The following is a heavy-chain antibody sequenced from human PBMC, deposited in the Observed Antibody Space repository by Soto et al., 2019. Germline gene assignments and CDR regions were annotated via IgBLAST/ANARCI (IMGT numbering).Heavy chain of an antibody. CDR1: GFTFRSSG. J-gene: IGHJ4*02. D-gene: IGHD2-21*02. CDR3: AIVRVTDSPLDH. CDR2: LAYDGSQK. V-gene: IGHV3-30*03. Sequence: QVHLVESGGGVVQPGTSLTLTCTASGFTFRSSGMQWVRQAPGKGLEWLAFLAYDGSQKFYADSVKGRFSISRDNTKNPLYLHMSSLTAEDTAIYYCAIVRVTDSPLDHWGPGTLVTVSS.